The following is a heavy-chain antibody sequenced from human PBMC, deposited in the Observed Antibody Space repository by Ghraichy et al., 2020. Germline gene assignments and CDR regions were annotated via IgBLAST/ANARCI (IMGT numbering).Heavy chain of an antibody. CDR1: GNTFTNYG. J-gene: IGHJ6*02. V-gene: IGHV1-18*04. CDR2: ISGYNDTT. CDR3: ARDLPKSGLCYAMDV. Sequence: ASVKVSCKASGNTFTNYGISWVRQATGQGLEWMGWISGYNDTTNYVQKFQDRVTMTTDTSTSTAYMELRSLRSDDTAVYYCARDLPKSGLCYAMDVWGQGTTVTVSS. D-gene: IGHD3-3*01.